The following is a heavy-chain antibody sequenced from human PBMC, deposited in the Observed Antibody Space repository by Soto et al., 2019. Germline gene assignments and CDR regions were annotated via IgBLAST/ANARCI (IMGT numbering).Heavy chain of an antibody. Sequence: GGSLRLSCAAPGFTFSSYEMNWVRQAPGKGLEWVSYISSSGSTIYYADSVKGRFTISRDNAKNSLYLQMNSLRAEDTAVYYCARYTAMVSPLDYWGQGTLVTVSS. CDR1: GFTFSSYE. D-gene: IGHD5-18*01. J-gene: IGHJ4*02. CDR2: ISSSGSTI. CDR3: ARYTAMVSPLDY. V-gene: IGHV3-48*03.